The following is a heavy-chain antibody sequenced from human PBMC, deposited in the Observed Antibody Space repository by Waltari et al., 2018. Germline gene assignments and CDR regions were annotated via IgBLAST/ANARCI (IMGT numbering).Heavy chain of an antibody. CDR1: GGPFSSYA. D-gene: IGHD1-7*01. Sequence: QVQLVQSGAEVKKPGSSVKVSCKAPGGPFSSYAISWVRQDPGQGLEWMGRVIPSLGTANYAQKCQSRVTITADESTSTAYMELSSRRSEDTAVYYCARANLELRAFDYWGQGTLVTVSS. V-gene: IGHV1-69*15. J-gene: IGHJ4*02. CDR2: VIPSLGTA. CDR3: ARANLELRAFDY.